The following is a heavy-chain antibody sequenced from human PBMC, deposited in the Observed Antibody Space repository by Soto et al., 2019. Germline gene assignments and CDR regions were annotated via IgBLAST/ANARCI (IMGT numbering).Heavy chain of an antibody. CDR2: INPSGGST. CDR3: ARGLIDDSSGYYFDY. D-gene: IGHD3-22*01. V-gene: IGHV1-46*01. CDR1: GYTFTIYY. J-gene: IGHJ4*02. Sequence: ASVKVSCKASGYTFTIYYMHWVRQAPGQGLEWMGIINPSGGSTRYAQKFQGRVTMTRDTSTSTVYMELSSLRSEDTAVYYCARGLIDDSSGYYFDYWGQGTLVTVSS.